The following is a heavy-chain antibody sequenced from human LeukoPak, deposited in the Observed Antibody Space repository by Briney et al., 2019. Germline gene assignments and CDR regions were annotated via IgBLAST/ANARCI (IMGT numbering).Heavy chain of an antibody. V-gene: IGHV3-21*01. Sequence: GGSLRLSCAASGFTFSSYSMNWVRQAPGKGLEWVSSISSSSSYIYYADSVKGRFTISRDNAKNSLYLQMNSLRPEDTAVYYCARGRNGDYVYYFDYWGQGTLVTVSS. CDR1: GFTFSSYS. D-gene: IGHD4-17*01. J-gene: IGHJ4*02. CDR2: ISSSSSYI. CDR3: ARGRNGDYVYYFDY.